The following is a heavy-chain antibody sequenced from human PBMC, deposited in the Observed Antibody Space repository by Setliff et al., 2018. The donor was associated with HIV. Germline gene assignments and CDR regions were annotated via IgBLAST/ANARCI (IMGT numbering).Heavy chain of an antibody. J-gene: IGHJ4*02. CDR3: ARDQSIAARYLFDFDY. Sequence: SETLSLTCAVSGGAIDDINWWNWVRQSPGKGLEWIGEIYHSGTTNYNPSLKGRVTISVDKSKNQFSLKLTSVTAADTAVYYCARDQSIAARYLFDFDYWGQGTLVTVSS. D-gene: IGHD6-6*01. CDR1: GGAIDDINW. CDR2: IYHSGTT. V-gene: IGHV4-4*02.